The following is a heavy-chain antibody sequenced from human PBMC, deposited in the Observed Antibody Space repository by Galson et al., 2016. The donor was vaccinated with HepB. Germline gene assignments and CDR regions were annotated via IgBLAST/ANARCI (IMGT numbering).Heavy chain of an antibody. CDR3: TRKYCSGGSCYSNYYMDV. J-gene: IGHJ6*03. D-gene: IGHD2-15*01. CDR1: GFTFDDYA. Sequence: SLRLSCAASGFTFDDYAMGWFRQAPGKGLEWVGFIRSTGYGGTKEYAATVKGRFTISRDDSKSIAYLQMNSLKTEDTAVYYCTRKYCSGGSCYSNYYMDVWGKGATVTVSS. V-gene: IGHV3-49*03. CDR2: IRSTGYGGTK.